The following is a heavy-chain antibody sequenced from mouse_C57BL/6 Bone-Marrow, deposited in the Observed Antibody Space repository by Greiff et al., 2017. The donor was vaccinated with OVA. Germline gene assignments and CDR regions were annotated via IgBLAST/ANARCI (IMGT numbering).Heavy chain of an antibody. D-gene: IGHD1-3*01. CDR1: GFTFSSSA. CDR3: ARGLNWYFDV. Sequence: EVQLVESGGGLVKPGGSLKLSCAASGFTFSSSAMSWVRQTPEKRLEWVATISDGGSYTYYPDNVKGRFTISRDNAKNNLYLQMSHLKSEDTAMYYCARGLNWYFDVWGTGTTVTVSS. V-gene: IGHV5-4*01. CDR2: ISDGGSYT. J-gene: IGHJ1*03.